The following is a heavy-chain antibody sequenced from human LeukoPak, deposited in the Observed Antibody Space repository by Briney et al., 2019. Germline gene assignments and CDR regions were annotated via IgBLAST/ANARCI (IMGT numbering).Heavy chain of an antibody. CDR1: GFTFSSYA. CDR3: AGDPQVGATTMYYFDY. CDR2: ISYDGSNK. J-gene: IGHJ4*02. V-gene: IGHV3-30*01. D-gene: IGHD1-26*01. Sequence: GGSLRLSCAASGFTFSSYAMHWVRQAPGKGLEWVAVISYDGSNKYYADSVKGRFTISRDNSKNTLYLQMNSLRAEDTAVYYCAGDPQVGATTMYYFDYWGQGTLVTVSS.